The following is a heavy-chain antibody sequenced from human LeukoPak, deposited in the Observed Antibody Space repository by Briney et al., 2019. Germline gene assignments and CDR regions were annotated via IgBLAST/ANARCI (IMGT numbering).Heavy chain of an antibody. Sequence: SETLSLTCTVSGGSISSYYWRWIRQPPGKGLEWIGSMYYSGSTNYKPSLKSRVTISVDTSKNQFSLKLSSVTAADTAVYYCARHAYYYDRSGSYEAFDIWGQGTMVTVSS. J-gene: IGHJ3*02. CDR3: ARHAYYYDRSGSYEAFDI. V-gene: IGHV4-59*08. D-gene: IGHD3-22*01. CDR1: GGSISSYY. CDR2: MYYSGST.